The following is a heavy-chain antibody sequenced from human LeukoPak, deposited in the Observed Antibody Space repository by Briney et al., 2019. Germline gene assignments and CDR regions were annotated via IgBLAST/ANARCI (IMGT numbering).Heavy chain of an antibody. CDR1: GFTFSDYW. CDR3: VREAYDDFWSGSWRYYYYMDV. CDR2: IKKDGSEK. V-gene: IGHV3-7*01. D-gene: IGHD3-3*01. Sequence: GGSLRLSCEASGFTFSDYWMVWVRQAPGKGLEWVANIKKDGSEKFYVDSVKGRFTISRDNAKNSLYLQMSSLRAEDTAVYYCVREAYDDFWSGSWRYYYYMDVWGKGITVTVSS. J-gene: IGHJ6*03.